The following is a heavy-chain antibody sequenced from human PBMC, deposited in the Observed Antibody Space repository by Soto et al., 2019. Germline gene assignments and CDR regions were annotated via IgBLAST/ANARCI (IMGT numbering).Heavy chain of an antibody. CDR2: ISYDGSNK. V-gene: IGHV3-30-3*01. CDR3: ARGLFTIFGVVITALDY. J-gene: IGHJ4*02. D-gene: IGHD3-3*01. Sequence: PGGSLRLSCAASGFTFSSYAMHWVRQAPGKGLEWVAVISYDGSNKYYADSVKGRFTISRDNSKNTLYLQMNSLRAEDTAVYYCARGLFTIFGVVITALDYWGQGTLVTVSS. CDR1: GFTFSSYA.